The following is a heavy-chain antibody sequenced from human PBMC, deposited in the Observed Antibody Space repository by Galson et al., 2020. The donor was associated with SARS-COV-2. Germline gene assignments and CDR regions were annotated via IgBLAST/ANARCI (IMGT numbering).Heavy chain of an antibody. J-gene: IGHJ4*02. Sequence: SETLSLTCSVSGGSISSGDYYWAWIRQPPGQGLEWLGNIYYRGITYYNPSLKSRVTISLDTSKNHVSLKLSSVTAADTAVYFCARSSYDIWSGSSLYYFDSWGQGTLVTVSS. CDR3: ARSSYDIWSGSSLYYFDS. D-gene: IGHD3-3*01. CDR1: GGSISSGDYY. V-gene: IGHV4-39*07. CDR2: IYYRGIT.